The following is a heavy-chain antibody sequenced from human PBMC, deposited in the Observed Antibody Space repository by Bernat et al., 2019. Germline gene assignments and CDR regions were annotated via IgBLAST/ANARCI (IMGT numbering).Heavy chain of an antibody. CDR2: MSASGGTT. Sequence: EVQLLESGGDLVQPGGSLRLSCAASGFTFSSYAMSWVRQAPGKGLEWVSSMSASGGTTYYADSVKGRFTISRDNSKNTQYLQMNTLRVEDTAIYYCAKGYSRGSFSSYFDFWGQGTMVTVSS. V-gene: IGHV3-23*01. J-gene: IGHJ4*02. CDR3: AKGYSRGSFSSYFDF. D-gene: IGHD3-22*01. CDR1: GFTFSSYA.